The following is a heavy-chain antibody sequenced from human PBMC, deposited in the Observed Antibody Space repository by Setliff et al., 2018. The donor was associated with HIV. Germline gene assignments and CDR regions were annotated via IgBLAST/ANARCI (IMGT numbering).Heavy chain of an antibody. D-gene: IGHD3-10*01. V-gene: IGHV4-4*09. CDR3: ARTFGDLKHYYYYYYMDV. CDR2: IYTSGST. CDR1: GGSISNYY. Sequence: SETLSLTCTVSGGSISNYYWSWIRQPPGKGLEWIGYIYTSGSTNYNPSLKSRVTISVDTSKNQFSLKLSSVTAADTAVYYCARTFGDLKHYYYYYYMDVWGKGTTVTVSS. J-gene: IGHJ6*03.